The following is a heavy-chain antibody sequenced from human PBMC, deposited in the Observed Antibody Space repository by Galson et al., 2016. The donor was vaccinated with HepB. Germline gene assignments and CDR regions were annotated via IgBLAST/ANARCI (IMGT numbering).Heavy chain of an antibody. CDR2: FDPEEGEEGET. Sequence: SVKVSCKVSGYSLTKLSMQWVRQAPGKGLEWMGGFDPEEGEEGETIYAQKFQGRVTMTEDTSTDTAYMELSSLRSEDTAVYYCVTDTSGWSYFDYWGQGTLVTVSS. D-gene: IGHD6-19*01. V-gene: IGHV1-24*01. CDR3: VTDTSGWSYFDY. J-gene: IGHJ4*02. CDR1: GYSLTKLS.